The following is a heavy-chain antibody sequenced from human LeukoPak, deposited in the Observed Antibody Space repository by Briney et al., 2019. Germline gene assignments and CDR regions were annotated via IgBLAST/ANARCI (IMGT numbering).Heavy chain of an antibody. D-gene: IGHD6-13*01. CDR3: ASSWYLNWFDP. CDR2: IIPILGIA. CDR1: GGTFSSYA. Sequence: ASVKVSCKASGGTFSSYAISWVRQAPGQGLEWMGRIIPILGIANYAQKFQGRVTITADKSTSTAYMELSSLRSEDTAVYYCASSWYLNWFDPWGQGTLVTVSS. V-gene: IGHV1-69*04. J-gene: IGHJ5*02.